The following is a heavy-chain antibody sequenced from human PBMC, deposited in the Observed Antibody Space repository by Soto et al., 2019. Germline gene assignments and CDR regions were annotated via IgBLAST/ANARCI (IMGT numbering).Heavy chain of an antibody. V-gene: IGHV1-69*13. CDR1: GGTFSSYA. CDR3: ARATTTDIVATIPHFDL. CDR2: IIPIFGTA. Sequence: GASVKVSCKASGGTFSSYAISWVRQAPGQGLEWMGGIIPIFGTANYAQKFQGRVTITADESTSTAYMELSSLRSEDTAVYYCARATTTDIVATIPHFDLWGRGTLVTVS. D-gene: IGHD5-12*01. J-gene: IGHJ2*01.